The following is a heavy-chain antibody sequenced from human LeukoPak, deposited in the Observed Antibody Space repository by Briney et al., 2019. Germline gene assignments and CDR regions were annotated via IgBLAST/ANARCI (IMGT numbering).Heavy chain of an antibody. CDR2: INDSGIP. CDR3: ARVAYSGYEHF. CDR1: GGSFSGHY. Sequence: SETLSLTCAVYGGSFSGHYWSWIRQPPGKGLEWIGEINDSGIPNCNPSLKSRVTISVDTSKNQFPLRVNSVTAADTAVYYCARVAYSGYEHFWGRGTLVTVSS. D-gene: IGHD5-12*01. V-gene: IGHV4-34*01. J-gene: IGHJ4*02.